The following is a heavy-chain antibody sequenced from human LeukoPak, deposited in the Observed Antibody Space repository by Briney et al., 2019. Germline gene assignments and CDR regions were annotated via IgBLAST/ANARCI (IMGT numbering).Heavy chain of an antibody. CDR2: IYYSGST. D-gene: IGHD2-8*01. J-gene: IGHJ5*02. V-gene: IGHV4-59*01. CDR3: ARSTSRMGLFDP. Sequence: SETLSLTCTVSGGSISSYYWSWIRQPPGEGLEWIGYIYYSGSTNYNPSLKSRVTISVDTSKNQFSLKLSSVTAADTAVYYCARSTSRMGLFDPWGQGTLVTVSS. CDR1: GGSISSYY.